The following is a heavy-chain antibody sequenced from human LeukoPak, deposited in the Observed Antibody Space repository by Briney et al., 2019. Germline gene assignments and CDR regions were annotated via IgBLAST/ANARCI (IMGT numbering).Heavy chain of an antibody. CDR2: ISAYDGYT. J-gene: IGHJ4*02. V-gene: IGHV1-18*01. D-gene: IGHD6-19*01. CDR1: GYIFTKYG. Sequence: ASVKVSCKASGYIFTKYGFTWVRQAPGQGLEWMGWISAYDGYTNHAQKFQGRVTMTTDTSTSTAYMELRSLRSDDTAVYYCAREGYSSGWYEGGHFDYWGQGTLVTVSS. CDR3: AREGYSSGWYEGGHFDY.